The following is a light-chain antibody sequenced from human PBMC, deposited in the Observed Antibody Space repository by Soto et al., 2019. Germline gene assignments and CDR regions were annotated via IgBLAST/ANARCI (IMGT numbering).Light chain of an antibody. CDR2: NVS. Sequence: QSALTQPASVSGSPGQSITISCTGTSSDVGAYNFVSWYQHHPGRAPKLMIYNVSDRPSGVSNRFTGSKSGNTAPLTISGLQAEDESDYYCSSYTTSSTVVFGGGTKVTVL. CDR1: SSDVGAYNF. V-gene: IGLV2-14*03. CDR3: SSYTTSSTVV. J-gene: IGLJ2*01.